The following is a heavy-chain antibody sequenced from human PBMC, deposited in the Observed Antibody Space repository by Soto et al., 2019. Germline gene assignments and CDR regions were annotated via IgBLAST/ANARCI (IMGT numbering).Heavy chain of an antibody. D-gene: IGHD3-10*01. CDR3: ARHAYYESGTSHLSH. CDR1: GYSFTNYW. CDR2: IDPSDSYT. Sequence: PGESLKISCRGSGYSFTNYWISWVRQMPGKGLEWMGKIDPSDSYTKYNPSFQGHVTISADKSISTAHLQWSSLEASDTAMYYCARHAYYESGTSHLSHWGQGGLVTVSS. J-gene: IGHJ4*02. V-gene: IGHV5-10-1*01.